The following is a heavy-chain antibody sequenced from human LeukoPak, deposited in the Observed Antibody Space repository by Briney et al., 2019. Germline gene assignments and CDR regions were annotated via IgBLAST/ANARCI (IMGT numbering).Heavy chain of an antibody. J-gene: IGHJ5*02. CDR2: ISGSGGTT. CDR3: AKEISYYDFSAP. CDR1: GFTFSSYA. Sequence: GGSLRLSCAASGFTFSSYALSWVRQAPGKGLDWVSAISGSGGTTYYADSVKGRFTISRDNSKNTLYLQLDSLRAEDTTVYYCAKEISYYDFSAPWGQGTLVIVSS. V-gene: IGHV3-23*01. D-gene: IGHD3-3*01.